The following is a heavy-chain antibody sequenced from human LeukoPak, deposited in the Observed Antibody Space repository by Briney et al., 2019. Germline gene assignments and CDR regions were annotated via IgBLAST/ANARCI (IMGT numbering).Heavy chain of an antibody. CDR2: MNSDGSAT. CDR1: GFSFSNYW. CDR3: AKGPNYFDS. Sequence: GGSLRLSCADSGFSFSNYWMHWVRQAPGKGLVWVTRMNSDGSATYYADSVQGRFTISRDNAKNTLYLQMNSLRAEDTAMYFCAKGPNYFDSWGQGTQVTVSS. V-gene: IGHV3-74*01. J-gene: IGHJ4*02.